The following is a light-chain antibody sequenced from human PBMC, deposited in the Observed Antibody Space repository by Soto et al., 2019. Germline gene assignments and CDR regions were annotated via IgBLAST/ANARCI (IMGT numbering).Light chain of an antibody. V-gene: IGKV1-27*01. CDR2: AAS. Sequence: DIQMTQSPSSLSASVGNRVSITCRAGQDISNFLAWYQQRPGKVPKVLIYAASTLLPGVPSRFSGSGSGTDFTLTINSLQPDDVATYFCQNYDGDPITFGQGTRLEIK. CDR3: QNYDGDPIT. CDR1: QDISNF. J-gene: IGKJ5*01.